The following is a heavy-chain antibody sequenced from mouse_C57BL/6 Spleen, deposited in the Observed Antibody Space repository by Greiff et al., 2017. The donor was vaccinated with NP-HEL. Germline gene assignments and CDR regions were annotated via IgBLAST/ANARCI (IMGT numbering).Heavy chain of an antibody. V-gene: IGHV1-61*01. D-gene: IGHD2-4*01. CDR2: IYPSDSET. CDR3: ARRDYEGAWFAY. Sequence: QVQLQQSGAELVRPGSSVKLSCKASGYTFTSYWMDWVKQRPGQGLEWIGNIYPSDSETHYNQKFKDKATLTVDKSSSTAYMQLSSLTSEDSAVYYGARRDYEGAWFAYWGQGTLVTVSA. J-gene: IGHJ3*01. CDR1: GYTFTSYW.